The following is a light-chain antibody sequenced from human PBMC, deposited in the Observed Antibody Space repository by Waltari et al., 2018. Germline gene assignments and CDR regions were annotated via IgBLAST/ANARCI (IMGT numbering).Light chain of an antibody. Sequence: DIQMTQSPSSLSASVGDRVTITCRASQSISSYLNWYQQKPGKAPKLLIYAASSLQSGVPSRFSGSVSGTDFTLTISRLQPEDFATYYCQQSYSTPYTFGQGTKLEIK. CDR3: QQSYSTPYT. J-gene: IGKJ2*01. V-gene: IGKV1-39*01. CDR1: QSISSY. CDR2: AAS.